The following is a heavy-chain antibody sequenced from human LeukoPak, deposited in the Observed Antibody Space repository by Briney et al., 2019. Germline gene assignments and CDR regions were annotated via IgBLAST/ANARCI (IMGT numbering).Heavy chain of an antibody. J-gene: IGHJ4*02. D-gene: IGHD5-24*01. CDR2: IGIDSGNT. CDR1: GFTFSDYS. V-gene: IGHV3-48*01. Sequence: GGSLRLSCAASGFTFSDYSVNWVRQAPGKGLEWISYIGIDSGNTNYADSVKGRFTISGDKAKNSLYLQMNSLRVEDTAVYYCARDYKYAFDNWGQGTLVTGSS. CDR3: ARDYKYAFDN.